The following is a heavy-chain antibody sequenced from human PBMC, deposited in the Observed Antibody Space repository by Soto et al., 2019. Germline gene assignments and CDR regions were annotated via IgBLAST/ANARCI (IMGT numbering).Heavy chain of an antibody. V-gene: IGHV4-39*01. D-gene: IGHD1-26*01. CDR1: GGSISSSSYY. CDR2: IYYSGST. Sequence: SETLSLTCTVSGGSISSSSYYWGWIRQPPGKGLEWIGSIYYSGSTYYNPSLKSRVTISVDTSKNQFSLKLSSVTAADTAVYYCARHSIVGATNWFDPWGQGTPVTVSS. CDR3: ARHSIVGATNWFDP. J-gene: IGHJ5*02.